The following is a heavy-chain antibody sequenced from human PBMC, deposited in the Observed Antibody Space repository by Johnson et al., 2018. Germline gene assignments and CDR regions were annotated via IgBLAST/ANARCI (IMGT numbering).Heavy chain of an antibody. CDR3: AKDLAAAGTGYYYYYMDV. D-gene: IGHD6-13*01. J-gene: IGHJ6*03. V-gene: IGHV3-30*18. Sequence: QVQLVESGGGVVQPGRSXRLSCAASGFTFSSYGMHWVRQAPGKGLAWVAVISYDGSNKYYADSVKGRFTISSDNSKNTLYLQMNSRRAEDTAVYYCAKDLAAAGTGYYYYYMDVWGKGTTVTVSS. CDR2: ISYDGSNK. CDR1: GFTFSSYG.